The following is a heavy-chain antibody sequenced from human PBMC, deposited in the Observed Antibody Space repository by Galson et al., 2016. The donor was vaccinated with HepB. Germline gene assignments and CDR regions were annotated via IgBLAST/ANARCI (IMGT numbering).Heavy chain of an antibody. CDR1: GFIFDDYA. V-gene: IGHV3-9*01. CDR2: ITWNSGTI. J-gene: IGHJ4*02. Sequence: SLRLSCAASGFIFDDYAMHWVQQAPGKGLEWVSGITWNSGTIGYADSVKGRFTISRDNAKNSLYRQMNSLRGDDTALYYCAKDIRSVATSLDNWGQGTLVTVSS. D-gene: IGHD5-12*01. CDR3: AKDIRSVATSLDN.